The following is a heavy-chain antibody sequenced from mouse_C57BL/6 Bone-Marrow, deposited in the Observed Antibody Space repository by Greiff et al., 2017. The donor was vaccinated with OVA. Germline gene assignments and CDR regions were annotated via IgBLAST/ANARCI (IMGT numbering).Heavy chain of an antibody. CDR3: TRGYSNYYAMDY. CDR1: GYTFTDYE. D-gene: IGHD2-5*01. Sequence: QVQLQQSGAELVRPGASVTLSCKASGYTFTDYEMHWVKQTPVHGLEWIGAIDPETGGTASTQKFKGKALLTADKSSSTAYMELRSLTSEDSAVYYCTRGYSNYYAMDYWGQGTSVTVSS. V-gene: IGHV1-15*01. J-gene: IGHJ4*01. CDR2: IDPETGGT.